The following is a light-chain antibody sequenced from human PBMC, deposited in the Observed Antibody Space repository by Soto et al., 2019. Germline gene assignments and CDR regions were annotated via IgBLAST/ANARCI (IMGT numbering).Light chain of an antibody. CDR3: SSYTTTKEV. CDR1: SSDVGAYNY. J-gene: IGLJ1*01. CDR2: EVS. Sequence: QSVLTQPASVSGSPGQSITISCTGTSSDVGAYNYVSWYQHHPGKAPKLVIYEVSNRPSGLSNRFSGSKSGNTASLTISGLQAEGEADYFCSSYTTTKEVFGTGTKVTVL. V-gene: IGLV2-14*01.